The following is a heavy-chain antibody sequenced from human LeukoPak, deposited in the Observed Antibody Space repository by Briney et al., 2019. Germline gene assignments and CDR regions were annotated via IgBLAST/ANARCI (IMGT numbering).Heavy chain of an antibody. J-gene: IGHJ4*02. D-gene: IGHD3-22*01. Sequence: GGSLRLSCAASGFTFSSYAMSWVRQAPGKGLEWVSAISGSGSSTYYADSVKGRFTISRDNSKNTLNLQMNSLRAEDTAVYYCAKVVGLYYYDSSAYYDYWGQGILVTVSS. CDR1: GFTFSSYA. CDR2: ISGSGSST. V-gene: IGHV3-23*01. CDR3: AKVVGLYYYDSSAYYDY.